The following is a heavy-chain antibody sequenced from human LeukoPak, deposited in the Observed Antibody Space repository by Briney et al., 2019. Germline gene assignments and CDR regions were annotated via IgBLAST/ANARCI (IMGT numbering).Heavy chain of an antibody. D-gene: IGHD2-15*01. CDR3: VNSREYDATDALDV. J-gene: IGHJ6*02. CDR1: GCSFSSHA. CDR2: ISSNGGST. V-gene: IGHV3-64D*09. Sequence: PWGSLSLTCSVSGCSFSSHALNWIRQAPGKGLEYVSAISSNGGSTYYADSVKGRFTISRDNSKNMLYLQMSSLRAEDTAVYYCVNSREYDATDALDVWGQGTTVTVSS.